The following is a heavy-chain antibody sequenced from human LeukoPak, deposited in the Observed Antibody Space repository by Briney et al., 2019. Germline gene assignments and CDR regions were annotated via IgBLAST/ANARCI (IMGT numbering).Heavy chain of an antibody. D-gene: IGHD3-10*01. CDR1: GGSISSGTNF. CDR2: VYYDGSA. Sequence: SETLSLTCTVSGGSISSGTNFWGWVRQPPGKGLEWIGNVYYDGSAYYNPSLKSRVTISADTSKNQFSLNLSSVTAADTAVYYCARGGITMVRGVKPYAFDIWGQGTMVTVSS. J-gene: IGHJ3*02. V-gene: IGHV4-39*01. CDR3: ARGGITMVRGVKPYAFDI.